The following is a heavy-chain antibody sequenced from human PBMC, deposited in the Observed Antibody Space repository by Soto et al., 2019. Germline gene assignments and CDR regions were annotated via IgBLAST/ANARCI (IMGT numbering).Heavy chain of an antibody. J-gene: IGHJ1*01. CDR1: GFTFSSYA. CDR3: AKGHVDSSSWLPLEYFQH. V-gene: IGHV3-23*01. CDR2: ISVSGGST. Sequence: SGGSLRLSCAASGFTFSSYAMSWVRQAPGKGLEWVSAISVSGGSTYYADSVKGRFTISRDNSKNTLYLQMNSLRAEDTAVYYCAKGHVDSSSWLPLEYFQHWGQGTLVTVSS. D-gene: IGHD6-13*01.